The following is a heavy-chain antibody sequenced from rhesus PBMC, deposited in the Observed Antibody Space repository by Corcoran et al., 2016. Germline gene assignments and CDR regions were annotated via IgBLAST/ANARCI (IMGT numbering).Heavy chain of an antibody. D-gene: IGHD4-23*01. CDR2: ITPSHANT. CDR3: ARMNTMDV. J-gene: IGHJ5-2*02. Sequence: QVQLVQSGAEVKKPGASVKLSCKDSGYTFTSYSINWVSQAPGQGREWMGWITPSHANTGYAQNFQGRFTMTRYTSTRTAYMGLCSLSSEDTAVYYCARMNTMDVWVRGVLVTVSS. CDR1: GYTFTSYS. V-gene: IGHV1-200*01.